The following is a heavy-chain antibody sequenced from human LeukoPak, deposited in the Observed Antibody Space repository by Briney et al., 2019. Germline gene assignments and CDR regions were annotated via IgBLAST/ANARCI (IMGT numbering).Heavy chain of an antibody. V-gene: IGHV3-30*18. J-gene: IGHJ4*02. Sequence: GRSLRLSCAASGFTFSSYGMHWVRQAPGKGLEWVAAISYDGSNKYYADSVKGRFTISRDNSKNTLYLQMNSLRAEDTAVYYCAKTVSSGPFAPCFDYWGQGTLVTVSS. CDR1: GFTFSSYG. CDR3: AKTVSSGPFAPCFDY. CDR2: ISYDGSNK. D-gene: IGHD6-19*01.